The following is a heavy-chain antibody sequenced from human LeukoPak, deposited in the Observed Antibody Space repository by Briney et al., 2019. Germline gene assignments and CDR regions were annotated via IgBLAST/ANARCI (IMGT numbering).Heavy chain of an antibody. D-gene: IGHD2-21*02. CDR3: ARADPLAVTGGDF. Sequence: ASVKVSCKTSGYTFTTSGITWVRQAPGQGLEWMGWISVYNGDTNYAQNFQGRVTMTTDPSTSTAYMELRSLRFDDTALYYCARADPLAVTGGDFWGQGTLVTVSS. J-gene: IGHJ4*02. CDR2: ISVYNGDT. V-gene: IGHV1-18*01. CDR1: GYTFTTSG.